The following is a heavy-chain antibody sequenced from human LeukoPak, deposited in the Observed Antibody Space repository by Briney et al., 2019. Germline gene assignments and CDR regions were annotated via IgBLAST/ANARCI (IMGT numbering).Heavy chain of an antibody. D-gene: IGHD4-23*01. Sequence: ASETLSCDASGYTFTNYDLNWVRQAPGPGLEWMGWMNPNSGATGYAQTFQGRVTITRDTSISTAYMELNSLGSEDTAVYYCAREYGGNSGWFDPWGQGTLVTVSS. CDR3: AREYGGNSGWFDP. CDR1: GYTFTNYD. CDR2: MNPNSGAT. V-gene: IGHV1-8*03. J-gene: IGHJ5*02.